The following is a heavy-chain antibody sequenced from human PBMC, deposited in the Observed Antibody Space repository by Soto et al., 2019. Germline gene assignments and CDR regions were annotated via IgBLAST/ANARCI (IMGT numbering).Heavy chain of an antibody. CDR3: AGPYGRGWGPFDI. CDR1: GGSISSGGYS. V-gene: IGHV4-30-2*01. Sequence: QLQLQESGSGLVKPSQTLSLTCAVSGGSISSGGYSWSWIRQPPGKGLEWIGYIYHSGSTYYNPPHQSRLNILVERAKTQFSLKLSSVPDADTAVYYCAGPYGRGWGPFDIWGQRTMVTVSS. CDR2: IYHSGST. J-gene: IGHJ3*02. D-gene: IGHD3-16*01.